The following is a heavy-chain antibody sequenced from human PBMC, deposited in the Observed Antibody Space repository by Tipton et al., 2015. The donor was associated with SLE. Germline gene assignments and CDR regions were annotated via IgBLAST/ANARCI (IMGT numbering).Heavy chain of an antibody. CDR3: AKDRFCGGDCYSVGY. Sequence: AVSGFTFSSYWMSWVRQAPGKGLEWVANIKQDGSEKYYVDSVKGRFTISRDTAKNSLYLQMNSLRAEDTAVYYCAKDRFCGGDCYSVGYWGQGTLVTVSS. CDR1: GFTFSSYW. V-gene: IGHV3-7*03. CDR2: IKQDGSEK. J-gene: IGHJ4*02. D-gene: IGHD2-21*01.